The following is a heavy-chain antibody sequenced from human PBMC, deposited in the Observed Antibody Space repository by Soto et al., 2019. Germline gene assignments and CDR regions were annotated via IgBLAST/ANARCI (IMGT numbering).Heavy chain of an antibody. D-gene: IGHD4-17*01. J-gene: IGHJ3*02. CDR3: ARRKADYGDAFDI. Sequence: GGSLRLSCAASGFTFSDYYMSWIRQAPGKGLEWVSYISSSGSTIYYADSVKGRFTISRDNAKNSLYLQMNSLRAEDTTVYYCARRKADYGDAFDIWGQGTMVTVSS. CDR2: ISSSGSTI. V-gene: IGHV3-11*01. CDR1: GFTFSDYY.